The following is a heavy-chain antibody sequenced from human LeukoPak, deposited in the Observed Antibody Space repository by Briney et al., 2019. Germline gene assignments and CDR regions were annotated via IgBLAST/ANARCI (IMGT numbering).Heavy chain of an antibody. V-gene: IGHV1-69*05. D-gene: IGHD6-6*01. J-gene: IGHJ4*02. CDR3: ARGRLGFKYSSSPLGSSYFDY. Sequence: GASVKVSCKASGGTFSSYAISWVRQAPGQGLERMGGISPIFGTANYAQKFQGRVTITTDESTSTAYMELSSLRSEDTAVYCCARGRLGFKYSSSPLGSSYFDYWGQGTLVTVSS. CDR1: GGTFSSYA. CDR2: ISPIFGTA.